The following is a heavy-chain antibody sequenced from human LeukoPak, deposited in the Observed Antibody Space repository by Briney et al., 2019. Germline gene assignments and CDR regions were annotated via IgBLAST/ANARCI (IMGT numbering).Heavy chain of an antibody. J-gene: IGHJ4*02. V-gene: IGHV4-39*07. CDR2: IYYSGST. CDR3: ARDFRGGYDFWSGYYTPYYFDY. Sequence: SETLSLTCNVSGGSISSSSYYWGWIRQPPGKGLEWIGSIYYSGSTYYNPSLKSRVTISVDTSKNQFSLTLSSVTAADTAVYYCARDFRGGYDFWSGYYTPYYFDYWGQGTLVTVSP. D-gene: IGHD3-3*01. CDR1: GGSISSSSYY.